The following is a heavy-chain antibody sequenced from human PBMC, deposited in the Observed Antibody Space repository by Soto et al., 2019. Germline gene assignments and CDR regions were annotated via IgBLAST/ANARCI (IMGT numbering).Heavy chain of an antibody. V-gene: IGHV3-30*18. Sequence: QPRGSLRLSCAASGFTFSSYGMHWVRQAPGKGLQWVAVISYDGSNKYYADSVKGRFTISRDNSKNTLYLQMSSLRAEDTAVYYCVKDGSSGWPYYYGMDVWGQGTTVTVSS. J-gene: IGHJ6*02. D-gene: IGHD6-19*01. CDR2: ISYDGSNK. CDR1: GFTFSSYG. CDR3: VKDGSSGWPYYYGMDV.